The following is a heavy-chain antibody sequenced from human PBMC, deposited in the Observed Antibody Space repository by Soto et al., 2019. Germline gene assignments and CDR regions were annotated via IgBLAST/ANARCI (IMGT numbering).Heavy chain of an antibody. J-gene: IGHJ4*02. Sequence: ASVKVSCKASTYTFTSYVMHWVRQAPGQRLEWMGWINAGNGNTKYSQKFRGRVTITRDTSASTAYMELSSLRSEDTAVYYCARVYSYSGSYYDYWGQGTLVTVSS. CDR2: INAGNGNT. CDR1: TYTFTSYV. V-gene: IGHV1-3*01. CDR3: ARVYSYSGSYYDY. D-gene: IGHD1-26*01.